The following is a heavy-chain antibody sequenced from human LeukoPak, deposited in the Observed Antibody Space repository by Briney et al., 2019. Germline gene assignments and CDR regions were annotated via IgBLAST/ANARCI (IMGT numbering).Heavy chain of an antibody. D-gene: IGHD2-2*01. Sequence: GESLKISCKGSGYSFTSYWIGWVRQMPGKGLEWMGLIYPGDPDTRYSPSFQGQVTISADKSISTAYLQWSSLKASDTAIYYCTRTGNDQYYFDYWGQGTLVTVSS. CDR1: GYSFTSYW. CDR3: TRTGNDQYYFDY. J-gene: IGHJ4*02. V-gene: IGHV5-51*01. CDR2: IYPGDPDT.